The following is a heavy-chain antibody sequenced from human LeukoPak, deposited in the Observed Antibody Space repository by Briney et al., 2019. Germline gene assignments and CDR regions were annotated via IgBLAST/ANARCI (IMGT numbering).Heavy chain of an antibody. Sequence: GESLKISCMGSGYSFTSYWIGWVRQMPGKDLVGMGVIYPGDSDTRYSPSFQGQVTISADKSISTAYLQWSSLKASDTAMYYCARRYYYGSGSTLSLYFDYWGQGTLVTVSS. CDR3: ARRYYYGSGSTLSLYFDY. V-gene: IGHV5-51*01. D-gene: IGHD3-10*01. J-gene: IGHJ4*02. CDR1: GYSFTSYW. CDR2: IYPGDSDT.